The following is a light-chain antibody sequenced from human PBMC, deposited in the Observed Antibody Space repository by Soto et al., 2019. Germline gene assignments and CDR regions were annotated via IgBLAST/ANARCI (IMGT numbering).Light chain of an antibody. Sequence: IVMTQAPATLSVAPGERATLSCRASQSVRSNLACYQQNPGQAHRLLIYGPSTRATGIAARFIGSGSGTEFTLTISCLQSEDSAGYFGQHYNNWPPGYTFGHGTKLESK. CDR3: QHYNNWPPGYT. CDR2: GPS. CDR1: QSVRSN. J-gene: IGKJ2*01. V-gene: IGKV3-15*01.